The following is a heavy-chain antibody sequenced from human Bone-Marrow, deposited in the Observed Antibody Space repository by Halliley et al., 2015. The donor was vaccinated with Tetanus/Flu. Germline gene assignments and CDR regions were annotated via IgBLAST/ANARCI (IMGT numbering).Heavy chain of an antibody. CDR3: AGLVTYAYVVDV. V-gene: IGHV4-4*02. Sequence: EGMGEIYKGGSTNYNPPLKSRVTIAGDKFYNQFSRKLSSVTAADTAIYYCAGLVTYAYVVDVWGQGTTVTVSS. J-gene: IGHJ6*02. CDR2: IYKGGST. D-gene: IGHD2-2*01.